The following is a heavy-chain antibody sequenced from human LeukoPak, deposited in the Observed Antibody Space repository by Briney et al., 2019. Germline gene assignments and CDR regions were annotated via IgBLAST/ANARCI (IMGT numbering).Heavy chain of an antibody. Sequence: GASVKVSCKAFGYTFTSNYMHWVRQAPGQGPEWMGVISPSGGSTTYAQKFQGRVTLTRDTSTSTVYMELSSLRSEDTAVYYCAREPSDDYDYVWGSYRYFDYWGQGTLVTASS. D-gene: IGHD3-16*02. J-gene: IGHJ4*02. V-gene: IGHV1-46*01. CDR1: GYTFTSNY. CDR2: ISPSGGST. CDR3: AREPSDDYDYVWGSYRYFDY.